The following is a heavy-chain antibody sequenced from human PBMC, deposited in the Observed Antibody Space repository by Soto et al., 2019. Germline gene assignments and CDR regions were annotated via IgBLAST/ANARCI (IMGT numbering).Heavy chain of an antibody. J-gene: IGHJ6*02. CDR2: IYYSGIA. Sequence: SETLSLTCTVSGGSISSYYWSWIRQPPGKGLEWIGYIYYSGIANYNPSLESRVAFSVDKSKNQFSLSLTSVTAADTAVYYCVSKLGPYYYGLDVWGQGTTVTVSS. CDR1: GGSISSYY. CDR3: VSKLGPYYYGLDV. D-gene: IGHD3-16*01. V-gene: IGHV4-59*12.